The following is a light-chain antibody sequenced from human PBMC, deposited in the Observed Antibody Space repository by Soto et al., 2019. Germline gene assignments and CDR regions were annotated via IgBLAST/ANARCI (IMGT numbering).Light chain of an antibody. Sequence: DIQMTQSPSTLSASIGDIVTISCRASQSIYKWLVWYQQKPGKAPKLLIYAASSLQSGVPSRFSGSGYGTDFTLTISSLQPEDFATYYCQQADSFPLSFGGGTKVDIK. CDR3: QQADSFPLS. CDR2: AAS. V-gene: IGKV1-12*01. J-gene: IGKJ4*01. CDR1: QSIYKW.